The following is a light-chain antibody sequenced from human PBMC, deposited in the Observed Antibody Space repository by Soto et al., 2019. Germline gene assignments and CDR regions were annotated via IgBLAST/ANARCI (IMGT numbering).Light chain of an antibody. CDR1: SSDIGGYNY. Sequence: QSALTQPRSVSGSPGQSVTISCTGSSSDIGGYNYVSWYRQHPGKVPKLMIYDVIKRPSGVPDRFSGSKSGNTASLTISGLQAEDEADYYCCSYAGNYVVLFGGGTQLTVL. CDR2: DVI. V-gene: IGLV2-11*01. CDR3: CSYAGNYVVL. J-gene: IGLJ2*01.